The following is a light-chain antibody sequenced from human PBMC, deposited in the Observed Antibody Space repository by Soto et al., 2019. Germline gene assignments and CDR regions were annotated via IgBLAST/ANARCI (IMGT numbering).Light chain of an antibody. CDR2: EVS. CDR1: SSDVGAYNY. Sequence: QSALTLPASVSGSPGQSITISCTGTSSDVGAYNYVSWYQQYPGKAPKLMIFEVSNRPSGVSNRFSGSKSGNTASLTISGLQPEDESHYYCSSYAGSSTLGVFGGGTKLTVL. V-gene: IGLV2-14*01. J-gene: IGLJ2*01. CDR3: SSYAGSSTLGV.